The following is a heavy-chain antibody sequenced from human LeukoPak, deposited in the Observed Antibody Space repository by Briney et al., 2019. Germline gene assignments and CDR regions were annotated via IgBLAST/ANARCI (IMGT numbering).Heavy chain of an antibody. Sequence: GGSLRLSCAASGFTFSSYAMSWVRQAPGKGLEWVSAISGSGGSTYSADSVKGRFTISRDNSKNTLYLQMNSLRAEDTAVYYYASDYGDGHHSGAFDIWGQGTMVTVSS. CDR2: ISGSGGST. CDR3: ASDYGDGHHSGAFDI. J-gene: IGHJ3*02. D-gene: IGHD4-17*01. V-gene: IGHV3-23*01. CDR1: GFTFSSYA.